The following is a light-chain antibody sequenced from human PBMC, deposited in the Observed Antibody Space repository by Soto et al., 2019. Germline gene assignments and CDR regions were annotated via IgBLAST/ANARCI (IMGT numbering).Light chain of an antibody. J-gene: IGLJ2*01. V-gene: IGLV2-23*02. CDR3: CSYAGSSTLV. CDR2: EVS. Sequence: QSALTQPASVSGSPGKSITISGTGPSSDVGSYNLVSWYQQHPGKAPKLMIYEVSKRPSGVSNRCSGCKSGNTASLTISGLQAEDEADYYCCSYAGSSTLVFGGGTKLTVL. CDR1: SSDVGSYNL.